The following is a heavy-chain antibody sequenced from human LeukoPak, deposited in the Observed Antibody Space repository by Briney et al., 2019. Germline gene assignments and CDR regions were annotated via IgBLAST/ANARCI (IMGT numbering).Heavy chain of an antibody. CDR3: AKDYLYGSGSYLFDY. V-gene: IGHV3-9*01. J-gene: IGHJ4*02. CDR1: GFTFDDYA. D-gene: IGHD3-10*01. Sequence: PGGSLRLPCAASGFTFDDYAMHWVRQAPGKGLEWVSGISWNSGSIGYADSVKGRFTISRDNAKNSLYLQMNSLRAEDTALYYCAKDYLYGSGSYLFDYWGQGTLVTVSS. CDR2: ISWNSGSI.